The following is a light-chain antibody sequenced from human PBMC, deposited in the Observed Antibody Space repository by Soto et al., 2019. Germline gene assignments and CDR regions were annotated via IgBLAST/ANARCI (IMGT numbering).Light chain of an antibody. CDR3: CSYAGSSTWV. Sequence: QSALTQPASVSGSPGQSITISCTGTRSDVGSYNLVSWYQQHSGKAPKFMIYEGSKRPSGVSNRFSGSKSGNTASLTLSGLQAEDGADYYCCSYAGSSTWVFGGGTKLTVL. J-gene: IGLJ3*02. CDR2: EGS. CDR1: RSDVGSYNL. V-gene: IGLV2-23*01.